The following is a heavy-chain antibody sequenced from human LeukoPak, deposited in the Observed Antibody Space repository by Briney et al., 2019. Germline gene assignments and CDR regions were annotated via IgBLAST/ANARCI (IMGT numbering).Heavy chain of an antibody. J-gene: IGHJ6*02. CDR3: ASQLVVPAAGDYYYYGMDV. V-gene: IGHV3-7*01. CDR1: GFTFSSYW. Sequence: GALRLSCAASGFTFSSYWMSWVRQAPGKGLEWVANIKQDGSEKYYVDSVKGRFTISRDNAKNSLYLQMNSLRAEDTAVYYCASQLVVPAAGDYYYYGMDVWGQGTTVTVSS. D-gene: IGHD2-2*01. CDR2: IKQDGSEK.